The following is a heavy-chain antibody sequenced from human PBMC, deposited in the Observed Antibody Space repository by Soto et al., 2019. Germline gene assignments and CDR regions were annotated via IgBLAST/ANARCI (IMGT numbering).Heavy chain of an antibody. J-gene: IGHJ6*03. Sequence: ASVKVSCKASRGTFSSYAISWVRQATGQGLEWMGWMNPNSGNTGYAQKFQGRVTMTRNASISTAYMELSSLRSEDTAVYDCARGRKGKQVAAALLGYYYYMDDWGKGTTVTVSS. D-gene: IGHD2-15*01. CDR3: ARGRKGKQVAAALLGYYYYMDD. CDR2: MNPNSGNT. CDR1: RGTFSSYA. V-gene: IGHV1-8*02.